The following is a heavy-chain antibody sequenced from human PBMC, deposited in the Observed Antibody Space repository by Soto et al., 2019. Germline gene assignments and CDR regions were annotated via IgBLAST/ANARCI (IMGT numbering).Heavy chain of an antibody. V-gene: IGHV6-1*01. J-gene: IGHJ4*02. CDR3: ARAHSSGPAGYFDY. D-gene: IGHD6-19*01. Sequence: AWNWIRQSPSRGLEWLGRTYYRSKWYNDYAVSVKSRITINPDTSKNQLSLQLNSVTPEDTAVYYCARAHSSGPAGYFDYWGQGTLVTVSS. CDR1: A. CDR2: TYYRSKWYN.